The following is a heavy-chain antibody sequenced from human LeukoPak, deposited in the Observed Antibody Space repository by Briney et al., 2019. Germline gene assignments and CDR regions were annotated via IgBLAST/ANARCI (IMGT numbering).Heavy chain of an antibody. J-gene: IGHJ4*02. CDR1: GDSISSGSYY. D-gene: IGHD1-1*01. Sequence: SQTLSLTCTVSGDSISSGSYYWSWIRQPAGKGLEWIGRIYTSGSTKYNPSLKSRVTISLDTSKNQFSLKVSSVTAADTAMYYCATTRWTSERGGFDYWGQGTLVTVSS. CDR2: IYTSGST. V-gene: IGHV4-61*02. CDR3: ATTRWTSERGGFDY.